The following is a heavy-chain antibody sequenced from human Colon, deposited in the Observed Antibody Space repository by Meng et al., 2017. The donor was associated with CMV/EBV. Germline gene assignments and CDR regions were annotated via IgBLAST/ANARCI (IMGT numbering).Heavy chain of an antibody. V-gene: IGHV3-30*04. Sequence: GGSLKLSCAASGFSFNGYPINWVRQAPGKGLEWVAIVSHDGNYKYYAESVKGRFTISRDNSQNTVNLQMNSLRGGDTALYYCARGSNSSFDPWGQGTLVTVSS. D-gene: IGHD4-11*01. J-gene: IGHJ5*02. CDR1: GFSFNGYP. CDR3: ARGSNSSFDP. CDR2: VSHDGNYK.